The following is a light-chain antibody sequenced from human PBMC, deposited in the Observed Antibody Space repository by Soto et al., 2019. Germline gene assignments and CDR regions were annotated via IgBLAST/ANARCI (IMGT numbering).Light chain of an antibody. J-gene: IGKJ5*01. V-gene: IGKV1-9*01. CDR2: AAS. CDR3: QQLNSYPVT. CDR1: QGISSY. Sequence: IQLTQSQSSLSASVGDRVTITCRASQGISSYLAWYQQKPGKATKLLIYAASTLQSGVPSRFSGSGSGTDFTLTISSLQPEDFATYYCQQLNSYPVTVGQGTRLEIK.